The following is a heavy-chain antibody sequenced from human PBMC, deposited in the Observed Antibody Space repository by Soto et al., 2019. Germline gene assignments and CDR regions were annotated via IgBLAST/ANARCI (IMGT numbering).Heavy chain of an antibody. CDR3: AISIVEYSGGGGY. V-gene: IGHV3-23*01. J-gene: IGHJ4*02. CDR1: GFTFSSYA. CDR2: VTGSGSGT. D-gene: IGHD1-26*01. Sequence: EVHLLESGGDLVQPGGSLRLSCAASGFTFSSYAMSWVRQAPGKGLEWVSSVTGSGSGTYYADSVKGRFTISRDNSKNRLYMQMNSLRVEDTAVYFCAISIVEYSGGGGYWGQGTLVTVSS.